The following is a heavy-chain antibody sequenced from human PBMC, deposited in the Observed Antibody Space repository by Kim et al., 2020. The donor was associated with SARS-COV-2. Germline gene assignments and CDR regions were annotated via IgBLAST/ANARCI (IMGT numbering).Heavy chain of an antibody. J-gene: IGHJ3*02. Sequence: PSFQGQVTISADKSINTAYLQWSSLKASDTAMYYCARRKVDIVATTAFDIWGQGTMVTVSS. CDR3: ARRKVDIVATTAFDI. D-gene: IGHD5-12*01. V-gene: IGHV5-51*01.